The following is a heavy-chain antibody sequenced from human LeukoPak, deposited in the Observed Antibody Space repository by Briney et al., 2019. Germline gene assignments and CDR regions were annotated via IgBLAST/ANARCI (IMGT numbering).Heavy chain of an antibody. Sequence: GGSLRLSCAASGFTFSSYAMSWVRQAPGKGLEWVSVISGSGGSTYYADSVKGRFTISRDNSKNTLYLQVSSLRAEDTAVYYCAKDRDTEQPLLLSYFDYWGQGTLVTVSS. V-gene: IGHV3-23*01. J-gene: IGHJ4*02. CDR3: AKDRDTEQPLLLSYFDY. CDR2: ISGSGGST. D-gene: IGHD2/OR15-2a*01. CDR1: GFTFSSYA.